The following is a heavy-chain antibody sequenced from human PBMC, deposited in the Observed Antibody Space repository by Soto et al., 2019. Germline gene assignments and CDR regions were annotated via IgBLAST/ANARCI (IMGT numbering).Heavy chain of an antibody. V-gene: IGHV1-69*13. J-gene: IGHJ4*02. D-gene: IGHD6-6*01. CDR2: IIPVFGTP. CDR3: ARDPPVSSSRPTIFDY. Sequence: GGSVKVSCKASGGIFSSFTINWGRQAPGQGLEWMGGIIPVFGTPNYAQKFQGRVTITADESTSTAYMELSSLRSEDTAVYYCARDPPVSSSRPTIFDYWGQGTLVTVSS. CDR1: GGIFSSFT.